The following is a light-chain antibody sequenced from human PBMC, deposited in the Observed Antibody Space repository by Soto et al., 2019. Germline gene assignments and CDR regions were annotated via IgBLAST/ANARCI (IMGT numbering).Light chain of an antibody. J-gene: IGKJ4*01. Sequence: DIHMAQSPSTLSASLGDTVTVTCRASQSVSGWLAWYQQKPGEAPKLLIYDASALQSGVPSRFSGSGSGTEFTLTISSLQSDDYGTYYCQQYNTHSFSGGTKVDIK. CDR2: DAS. V-gene: IGKV1-5*01. CDR3: QQYNTHS. CDR1: QSVSGW.